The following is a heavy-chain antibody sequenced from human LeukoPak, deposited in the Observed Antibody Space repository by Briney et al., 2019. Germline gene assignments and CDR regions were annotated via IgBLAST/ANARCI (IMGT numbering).Heavy chain of an antibody. V-gene: IGHV3-30*18. D-gene: IGHD6-13*01. CDR3: AKVGSSSPYYFDY. Sequence: GGSLRLSCAASGFTFSSYGMHWVRQAPGKGLEWVAVISYDGSNKYYADSVKGRFTISRDNSKNTLYLQMNSLRAEDTAVYYCAKVGSSSPYYFDYWGQGTLVTVSS. J-gene: IGHJ4*02. CDR1: GFTFSSYG. CDR2: ISYDGSNK.